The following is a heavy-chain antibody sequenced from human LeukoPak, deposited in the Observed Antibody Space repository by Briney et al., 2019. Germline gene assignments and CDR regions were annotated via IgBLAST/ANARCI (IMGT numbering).Heavy chain of an antibody. CDR1: GYTFTGYY. D-gene: IGHD2-2*01. V-gene: IGHV1-2*02. Sequence: ASVKVSCKASGYTFTGYYMHWVRQAPGQGLEWMGWINPNSGGTSYAQKFQGRVTMTRDTSISTAYMELSRLRSDDTAVYYGARGPPDSVGAHYFAYWGQGTPVTVPS. CDR3: ARGPPDSVGAHYFAY. CDR2: INPNSGGT. J-gene: IGHJ4*02.